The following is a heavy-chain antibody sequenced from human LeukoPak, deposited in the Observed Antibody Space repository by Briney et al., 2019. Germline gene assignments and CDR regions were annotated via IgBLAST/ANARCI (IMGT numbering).Heavy chain of an antibody. D-gene: IGHD1-20*01. CDR3: ARDRAYGITGTTGGWGFDY. V-gene: IGHV3-30*04. Sequence: GRSLRLSCAASGFTFSSYAMHWVRQAPGKGLEWVAVISYDGSNKYYADSVKGRFTISRDNSKNTLYLQMNSLRAEDTAVYYCARDRAYGITGTTGGWGFDYWGQGTLVTVSS. J-gene: IGHJ4*02. CDR2: ISYDGSNK. CDR1: GFTFSSYA.